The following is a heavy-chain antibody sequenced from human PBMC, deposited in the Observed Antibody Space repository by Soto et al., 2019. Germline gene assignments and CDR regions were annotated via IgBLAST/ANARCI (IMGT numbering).Heavy chain of an antibody. Sequence: PGGSLRLSCAASGFSFVNYAMNWVRQAPGKGLEWVSGLSGSGTSTYYADSVKGRFTISRDNAKNLMYLQMSSLTAEDSALYYCSKSLDSWGQGTRVTVSS. CDR1: GFSFVNYA. CDR3: SKSLDS. V-gene: IGHV3-23*01. CDR2: LSGSGTST. J-gene: IGHJ4*02.